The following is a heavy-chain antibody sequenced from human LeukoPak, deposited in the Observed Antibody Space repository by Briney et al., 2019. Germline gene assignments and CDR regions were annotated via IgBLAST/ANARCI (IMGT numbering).Heavy chain of an antibody. CDR3: ARGHYKYYDFWSGLYYFDY. CDR1: GGSFSGYH. D-gene: IGHD3-3*01. Sequence: SETLSLTCAVYGGSFSGYHWSWIRQPPGKGLEWIGEINHSGSTNYNPSLKSRVTISVDTSKNQFSLKLSSVTAADTAVYYCARGHYKYYDFWSGLYYFDYWGQGTLVTVSS. V-gene: IGHV4-34*01. CDR2: INHSGST. J-gene: IGHJ4*02.